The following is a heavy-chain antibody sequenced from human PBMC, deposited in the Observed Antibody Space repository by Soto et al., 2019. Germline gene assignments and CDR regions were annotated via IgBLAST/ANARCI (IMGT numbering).Heavy chain of an antibody. V-gene: IGHV1-3*04. CDR1: GYIFTSYP. CDR2: LNTGTGNT. Sequence: QVQLVQSGAEVKKPGASVRVSCKASGYIFTSYPMHWVRQAPGHSLEWMGWLNTGTGNTKYSQSFQGRVSTSRHTSAYTAYMELSSLRSEDTAVYYCTGDNNYLGDYWGQGTLVTVST. CDR3: TGDNNYLGDY. D-gene: IGHD1-1*01. J-gene: IGHJ4*02.